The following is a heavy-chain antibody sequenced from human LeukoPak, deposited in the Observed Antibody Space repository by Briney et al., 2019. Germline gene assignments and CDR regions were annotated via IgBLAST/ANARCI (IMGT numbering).Heavy chain of an antibody. V-gene: IGHV3-21*04. CDR2: ITSSRIYI. CDR1: GFTFNNYA. J-gene: IGHJ3*02. Sequence: GGSLRLSCAASGFTFNNYAMGWVRQAPGKGLEWVSSITSSRIYIYYADSVKGRFTISRDNAKNSLYLQMNSLSAEGTAVYYCAKRPRGLELQCAFDIWGQGKMVGVSS. D-gene: IGHD1-7*01. CDR3: AKRPRGLELQCAFDI.